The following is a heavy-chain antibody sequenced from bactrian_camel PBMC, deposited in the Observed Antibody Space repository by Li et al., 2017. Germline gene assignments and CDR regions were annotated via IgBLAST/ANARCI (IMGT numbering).Heavy chain of an antibody. J-gene: IGHJ4*01. D-gene: IGHD7*01. Sequence: VQLVESGGGSVEAGGSLRLSCTASRNSGFRLESSQVGWYRQAPGHECDLVGNTRTDAPDYYISDVKGRFTISRDNTKNTVYLQMNSLISEDTALYYCHSDMGLGWWQYNYWGQGTQVTVSS. CDR1: RNSGFRLESS. V-gene: IGHV3S57*01. CDR3: HSDMGLGWWQYNY. CDR2: TRTDAPD.